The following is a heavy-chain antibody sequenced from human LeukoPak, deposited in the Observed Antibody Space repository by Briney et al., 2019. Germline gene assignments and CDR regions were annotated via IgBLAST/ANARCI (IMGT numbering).Heavy chain of an antibody. D-gene: IGHD5-12*01. J-gene: IGHJ4*02. CDR3: ASIPSGYDWNHNDY. V-gene: IGHV3-74*01. CDR1: GFTFSSYW. CDR2: INSDGSST. Sequence: GGSLRLSCAASGFTFSSYWMHWVRQAPGKGLVWVSRINSDGSSTSYADSVKGRFTISRDNAKNTLYLQMNSLRAEDTAVYYCASIPSGYDWNHNDYWGQGTLVTASS.